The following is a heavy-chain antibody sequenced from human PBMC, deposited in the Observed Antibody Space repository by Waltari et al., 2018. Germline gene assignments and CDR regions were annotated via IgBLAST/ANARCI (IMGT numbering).Heavy chain of an antibody. CDR3: ETDRVSGYDRMGRYNWFDP. Sequence: QVQLVQSGAEVKKPGASVTVSCKVSGSPLTDLSMHWVRQPPGKGLAWMGGFDPEDGETISAQKFQGRVTMTEDTSTDTAYMELSSLRSEDTAVYYCETDRVSGYDRMGRYNWFDPWGQGTLVTVSS. CDR2: FDPEDGET. V-gene: IGHV1-24*01. J-gene: IGHJ5*02. CDR1: GSPLTDLS. D-gene: IGHD5-12*01.